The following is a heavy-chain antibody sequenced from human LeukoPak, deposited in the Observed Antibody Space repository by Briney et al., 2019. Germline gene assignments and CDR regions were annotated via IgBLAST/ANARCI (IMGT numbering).Heavy chain of an antibody. CDR1: GFAFDDFA. Sequence: PGRSLRLSCTTSGFAFDDFAMSWVRQPAGQGLEWVGFIRRRAYGGAAEYAASVKGRFIISRDDSKGIAYLQMNSLKTEDTAVDYCSRNGLVDFDYWGQGSRVIVSP. D-gene: IGHD3-16*01. J-gene: IGHJ4*02. CDR3: SRNGLVDFDY. V-gene: IGHV3-49*04. CDR2: IRRRAYGGAA.